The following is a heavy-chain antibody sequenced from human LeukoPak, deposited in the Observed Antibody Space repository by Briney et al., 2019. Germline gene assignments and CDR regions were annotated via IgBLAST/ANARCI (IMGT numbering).Heavy chain of an antibody. J-gene: IGHJ4*02. V-gene: IGHV3-48*01. CDR3: ARGGSYYDSSGYSSIFDY. CDR2: ISSSSSTI. CDR1: GFTFSSYS. Sequence: GGSLRLSCAASGFTFSSYSMNWVRQAPGKGLEWVSYISSSSSTIYYADSVKGRFTISRDNAKNSLYLQMNSLRAEDTAVYYCARGGSYYDSSGYSSIFDYWGQGTLVTVSS. D-gene: IGHD3-22*01.